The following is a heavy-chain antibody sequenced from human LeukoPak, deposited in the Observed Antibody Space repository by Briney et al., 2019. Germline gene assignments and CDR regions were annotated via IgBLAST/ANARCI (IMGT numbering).Heavy chain of an antibody. D-gene: IGHD3-22*01. Sequence: GGSLRLSCAASGFTFSSYSMNWVRQAPGKGLEWVSSISSSSSYIYYADSVKGRFTISRDNSKNTLYLQMNSLRAEDTAVYYCAKDGLPYYYDSSGYPDYWGQGTLVTVSS. V-gene: IGHV3-21*04. J-gene: IGHJ4*02. CDR2: ISSSSSYI. CDR1: GFTFSSYS. CDR3: AKDGLPYYYDSSGYPDY.